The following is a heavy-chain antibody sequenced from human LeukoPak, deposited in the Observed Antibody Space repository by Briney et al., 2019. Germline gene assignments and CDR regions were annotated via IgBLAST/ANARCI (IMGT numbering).Heavy chain of an antibody. J-gene: IGHJ4*02. D-gene: IGHD2-21*02. CDR3: ARDRLNRADCGTDCYSAVFDY. V-gene: IGHV3-30*03. CDR1: AFMFSKYD. CDR2: IASHAGDA. Sequence: GGSLRLSCAISAFMFSKYDMNWVRQTPGKGLEWVAVIASHAGDAHYSGSVKGRFTISRDNSKNTLYLQMNNLGVEDTAVYYCARDRLNRADCGTDCYSAVFDYWGQGALVTVSS.